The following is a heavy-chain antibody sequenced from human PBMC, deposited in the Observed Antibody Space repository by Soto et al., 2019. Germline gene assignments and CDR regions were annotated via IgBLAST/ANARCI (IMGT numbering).Heavy chain of an antibody. D-gene: IGHD5-18*01. J-gene: IGHJ3*02. CDR3: AKDFGYNYGYDAFDI. CDR1: GFTFSSYA. Sequence: SGGSLRLSCAASGFTFSSYAMSWVRQAPGKGLEWVSGVSGSGGSTYCVDSVKGRFTISRDNSKNTLYLQMNSLRAEDTAVYYCAKDFGYNYGYDAFDIWGQGTMVTVSS. V-gene: IGHV3-23*01. CDR2: VSGSGGST.